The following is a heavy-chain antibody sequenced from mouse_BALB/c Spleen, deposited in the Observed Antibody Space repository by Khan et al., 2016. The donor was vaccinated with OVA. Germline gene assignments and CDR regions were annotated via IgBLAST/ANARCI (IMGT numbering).Heavy chain of an antibody. J-gene: IGHJ4*01. CDR1: GYSITSDYA. V-gene: IGHV3-2*02. Sequence: EVQLQESGPGLVKPSQSLSLTCTVTGYSITSDYAWNWIRQFPGNKLEWMGYISYSGSTNYNPALKSRISITRDTSKNQFFLKLNSVTTEDTATYYCARDGSRYNYAMDYGGQGTPVTVSS. CDR2: ISYSGST. D-gene: IGHD2-3*01. CDR3: ARDGSRYNYAMDY.